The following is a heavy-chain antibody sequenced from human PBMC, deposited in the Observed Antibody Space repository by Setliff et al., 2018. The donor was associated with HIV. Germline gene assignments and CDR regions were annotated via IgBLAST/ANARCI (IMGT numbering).Heavy chain of an antibody. V-gene: IGHV4-34*01. CDR1: GGSFSAYY. J-gene: IGHJ4*02. CDR2: INHSGST. Sequence: PSETLSLTCAVSGGSFSAYYWGWIRQPPGKGLEWIGEINHSGSTNYNPSLKSRLTTSVDRSKNQFSLRLTSVTAADTAVYYCARGRMISMVQGFKNFDYWGQGTLVTVSS. CDR3: ARGRMISMVQGFKNFDY. D-gene: IGHD3-10*01.